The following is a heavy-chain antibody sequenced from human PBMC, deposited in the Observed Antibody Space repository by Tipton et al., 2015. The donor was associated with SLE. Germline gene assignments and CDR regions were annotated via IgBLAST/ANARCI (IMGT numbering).Heavy chain of an antibody. CDR1: GFTFTSSA. D-gene: IGHD1-26*01. CDR3: ARVVGATGWFDP. J-gene: IGHJ5*02. CDR2: IVVGSGNT. Sequence: QMQLVQSGAEVKKPGTSVKVSCKASGFTFTSSAMQWVRQARGQRLEWIGWIVVGSGNTNYAQKFQERVTITRDMSTSTAYMELSSLRSEDTAVYYCARVVGATGWFDPWGQGTLVTVSS. V-gene: IGHV1-58*02.